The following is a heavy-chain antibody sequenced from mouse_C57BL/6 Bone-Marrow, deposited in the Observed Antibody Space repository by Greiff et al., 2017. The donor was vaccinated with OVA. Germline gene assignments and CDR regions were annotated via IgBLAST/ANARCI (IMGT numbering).Heavy chain of an antibody. CDR3: ARRGLRRFYAMDY. D-gene: IGHD2-4*01. Sequence: QVQLQQPGAELVKPGASVKLSCKASGYTFTSYWMHWVKQRPGQGLEWIGMIHPNSGSTNYNEKFKSKATLTVDKSSSTAYMQLSSLTSEDSAVYYCARRGLRRFYAMDYWGQETSHTVSS. J-gene: IGHJ4*01. V-gene: IGHV1-64*01. CDR2: IHPNSGST. CDR1: GYTFTSYW.